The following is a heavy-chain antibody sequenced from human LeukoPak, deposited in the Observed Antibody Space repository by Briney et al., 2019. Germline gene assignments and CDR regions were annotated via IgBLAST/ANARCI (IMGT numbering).Heavy chain of an antibody. J-gene: IGHJ4*02. V-gene: IGHV3-23*01. D-gene: IGHD3-3*01. CDR1: GFTFSSHG. CDR2: FSGSGSST. CDR3: AKLITIFGVSINDYFDY. Sequence: GGSLRLSCAASGFTFSSHGMSWVRQAPGKGLEWVSTFSGSGSSTYYADSVKGRFTISRDNSKNTLYLLMNSLRAEDTAVYYCAKLITIFGVSINDYFDYWGQGTLVTVSS.